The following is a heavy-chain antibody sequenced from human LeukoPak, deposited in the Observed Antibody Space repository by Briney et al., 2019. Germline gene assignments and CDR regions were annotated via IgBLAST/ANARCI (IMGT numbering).Heavy chain of an antibody. CDR2: ISGSGGST. V-gene: IGHV3-23*01. Sequence: GGSLILSCSASGFTFSSYAMSWVRQAPGKVLEWVPAISGSGGSTFHADSVKGRFTISRDNAKNSLYLQMNSLRDEDTAVYFCAKHYFYSYGSLDYWGQGTLVTVSS. CDR3: AKHYFYSYGSLDY. CDR1: GFTFSSYA. J-gene: IGHJ4*02. D-gene: IGHD5-18*01.